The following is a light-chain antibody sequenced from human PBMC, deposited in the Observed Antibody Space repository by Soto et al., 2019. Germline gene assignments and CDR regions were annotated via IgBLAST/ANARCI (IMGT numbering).Light chain of an antibody. V-gene: IGLV2-8*01. Sequence: QSALTQPPSASGSPGQSVTISCTGTSSDVGGYNYVSWYQQHPGKVPKLMIYEVSKRPSGVPDRFSGSKSGNTASLTVSGLQAEDEADNYCSSYAGSNNFVVFGGGTQLTVL. CDR1: SSDVGGYNY. J-gene: IGLJ2*01. CDR2: EVS. CDR3: SSYAGSNNFVV.